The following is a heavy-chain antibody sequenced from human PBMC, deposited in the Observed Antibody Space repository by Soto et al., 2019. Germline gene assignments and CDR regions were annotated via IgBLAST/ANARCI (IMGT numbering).Heavy chain of an antibody. CDR1: GFTFRNFV. V-gene: IGHV3-23*01. D-gene: IGHD2-21*01. CDR2: IRGTGGET. CDR3: AKDRGWGVVSPSHDY. Sequence: EVQLLESGGGIVQPGGSLRVSCVASGFTFRNFVMSWVRQAPGKGLEWVSAIRGTGGETFYADSVKGRFTTSRDNSKNTLYLQMNSLRDEDTALYFCAKDRGWGVVSPSHDYWGQGTLVTVSS. J-gene: IGHJ4*02.